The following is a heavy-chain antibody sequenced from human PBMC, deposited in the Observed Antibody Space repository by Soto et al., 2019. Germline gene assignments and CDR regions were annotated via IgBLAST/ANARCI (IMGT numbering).Heavy chain of an antibody. D-gene: IGHD1-26*01. CDR1: GGTFSSYA. Sequence: QVQLVQSGAEVKKPGSSVKVSCKASGGTFSSYAISWVRQAPGQGLEWMGGIIPIFGTANYAQKFQGRVTITADESTSTAYMELSSLRSEDTAVHYCARELEEVPREECWFDPWGQGTLVTVCS. CDR2: IIPIFGTA. J-gene: IGHJ5*02. V-gene: IGHV1-69*01. CDR3: ARELEEVPREECWFDP.